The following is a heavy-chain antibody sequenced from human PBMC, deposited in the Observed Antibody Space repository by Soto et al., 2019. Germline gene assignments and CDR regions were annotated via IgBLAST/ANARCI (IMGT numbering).Heavy chain of an antibody. V-gene: IGHV3-23*01. J-gene: IGHJ4*02. CDR3: AKEGGRSGSSLYYFDY. D-gene: IGHD1-26*01. Sequence: EVQLLESGGGLVQPGGSLRLSCAVSAFTFSSYALSWVRQAPGKGLEWVSAISGSGGSTYYADSVKGRFTISRDNSKNTLYLQMNSLRAEDTAVYYCAKEGGRSGSSLYYFDYWGQGTLVTVSS. CDR1: AFTFSSYA. CDR2: ISGSGGST.